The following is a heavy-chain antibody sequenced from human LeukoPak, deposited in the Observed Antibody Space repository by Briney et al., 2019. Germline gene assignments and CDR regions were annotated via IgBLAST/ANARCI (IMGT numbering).Heavy chain of an antibody. CDR2: ISSSSSYI. CDR1: GFTFSSYS. V-gene: IGHV3-21*01. Sequence: PGGSLRLSCAASGFTFSSYSMNWVRQAPGKGLEWVSSISSSSSYIYYADSVKGRFTISRDNAKNSLFLQMNSLRDEDTAVYYCARDCSGGSCYLDYWGQGTLVTVSS. CDR3: ARDCSGGSCYLDY. J-gene: IGHJ4*02. D-gene: IGHD2-15*01.